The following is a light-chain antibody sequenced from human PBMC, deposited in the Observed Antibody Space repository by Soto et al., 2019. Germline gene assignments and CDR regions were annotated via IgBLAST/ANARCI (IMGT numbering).Light chain of an antibody. CDR2: EVS. CDR1: SSDVGGYDY. Sequence: QSALTQPPSASGSPGQSVTISCTGTSSDVGGYDYVSWYQQHPGKAPKLMIYEVSKRPSGVPDRFSGSKSGNTASLTVSGLQAEDEADYYCRSYAGYDIGDVFGTGTKLTVL. V-gene: IGLV2-8*01. CDR3: RSYAGYDIGDV. J-gene: IGLJ1*01.